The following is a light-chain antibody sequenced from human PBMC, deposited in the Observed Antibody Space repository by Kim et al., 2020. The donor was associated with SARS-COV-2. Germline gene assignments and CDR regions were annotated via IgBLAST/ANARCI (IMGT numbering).Light chain of an antibody. V-gene: IGLV3-1*01. CDR1: KLGDKY. J-gene: IGLJ2*01. Sequence: VSPGQTASITCSGDKLGDKYACWYQQKPRQSPVLVIYQDSKRPSGIPERFSGSNSGNTATLTISGTQAMDEADYYCQAWDSSTGVFGGGTQLTV. CDR3: QAWDSSTGV. CDR2: QDS.